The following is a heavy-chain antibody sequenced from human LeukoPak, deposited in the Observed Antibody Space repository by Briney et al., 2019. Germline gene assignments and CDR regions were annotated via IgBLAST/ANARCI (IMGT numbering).Heavy chain of an antibody. J-gene: IGHJ4*02. CDR3: ARVREQLVPDY. D-gene: IGHD6-13*01. Sequence: GGSLRLSCAASGFTVSSNYMSWVRQAPGKGLEWVSVIYSGGSTYYADSVKGRFTISRDNSKNTLYLQMNSLRAEDTAVYYCARVREQLVPDYWGQGTLVTVSS. CDR2: IYSGGST. V-gene: IGHV3-53*01. CDR1: GFTVSSNY.